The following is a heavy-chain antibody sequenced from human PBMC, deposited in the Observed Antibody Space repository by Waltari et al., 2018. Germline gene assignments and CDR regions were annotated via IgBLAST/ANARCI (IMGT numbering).Heavy chain of an antibody. CDR3: ARGRPFGGVVTP. CDR1: GYTFTSYD. CDR2: MNPNSGNT. J-gene: IGHJ5*02. V-gene: IGHV1-8*01. D-gene: IGHD3-16*01. Sequence: QVQLVQSGAEVKTTGASVKVSCKASGYTFTSYDINWVRQATGTGLEWMGWMNPNSGNTGYAQKFQGRVTMTRNTSISTAYMELSSLRSEDTAVYYCARGRPFGGVVTPWGQGTLVTVSS.